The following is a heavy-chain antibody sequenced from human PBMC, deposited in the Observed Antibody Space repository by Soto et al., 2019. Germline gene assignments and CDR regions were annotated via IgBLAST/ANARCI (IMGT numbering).Heavy chain of an antibody. CDR3: AKRSPYSSGWYSPIFDY. J-gene: IGHJ4*02. CDR1: GVSFSDYA. D-gene: IGHD6-13*01. Sequence: GSVRRSCAASGVSFSDYAMRWVRQAPGKGLEWVSVISESGGSTHYADSVRGRFTVSRDNSKNSLSLRMNSLRDEDTAVYFCAKRSPYSSGWYSPIFDYWGQGALVTVSS. CDR2: ISESGGST. V-gene: IGHV3-23*01.